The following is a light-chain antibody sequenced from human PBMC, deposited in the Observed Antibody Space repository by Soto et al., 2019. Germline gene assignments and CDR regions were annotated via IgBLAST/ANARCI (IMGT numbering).Light chain of an antibody. CDR1: SSDVGRSNY. V-gene: IGLV2-8*01. Sequence: QSALTQPPSASGSPGQSVTISCTGTSSDVGRSNYVSWYQHHPGKAPKLMIHEANKRPSGVPDRFSGSKSGNTASLTVSGLQAEDEADYYCSSYADNNGLVFGGVTKLTVL. J-gene: IGLJ2*01. CDR3: SSYADNNGLV. CDR2: EAN.